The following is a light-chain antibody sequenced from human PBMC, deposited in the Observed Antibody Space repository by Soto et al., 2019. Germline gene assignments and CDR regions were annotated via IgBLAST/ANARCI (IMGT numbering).Light chain of an antibody. CDR3: AAWDDSLNGLYV. V-gene: IGLV1-44*01. Sequence: QSVLTQPPSASGTPGQRVTISCSGSSSNIGSNTVNWYQQLPGTAPKLLIYSNSQWPSGVPDRFSGSKSGTSASLAISGLQSEDEADYYCAAWDDSLNGLYVFGTGTKVTVL. CDR2: SNS. CDR1: SSNIGSNT. J-gene: IGLJ1*01.